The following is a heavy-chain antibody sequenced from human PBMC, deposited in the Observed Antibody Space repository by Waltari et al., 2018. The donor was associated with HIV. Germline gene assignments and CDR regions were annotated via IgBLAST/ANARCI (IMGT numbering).Heavy chain of an antibody. CDR1: GFTFSTYS. CDR2: ISSSSSTI. V-gene: IGHV3-48*04. J-gene: IGHJ4*02. D-gene: IGHD2-21*02. CDR3: ARDYCADCYSMLQY. Sequence: EVQLVESGGGLVQPGGSLRLSCAASGFTFSTYSMNWVRQAPGKVLEWVSYISSSSSTIYYADSVQGRFTISRDNAKNSLYLQMNSLRAEDTAVYYCARDYCADCYSMLQYWGQGTLVTVSS.